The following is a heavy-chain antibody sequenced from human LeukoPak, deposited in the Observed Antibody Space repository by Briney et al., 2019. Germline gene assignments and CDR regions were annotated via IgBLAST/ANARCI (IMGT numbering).Heavy chain of an antibody. CDR1: GFTFRNYG. Sequence: PGGSLRLSCAASGFTFRNYGMNWVRQAPVKALEWVAFISYNGNQKYGDSVKGRFTISRDNSKNTLYLQVNGLRPEDTAVYYCARDPLDISRWTNAFDIWGQGTKVSVSS. J-gene: IGHJ3*02. D-gene: IGHD2-2*03. V-gene: IGHV3-30*03. CDR2: ISYNGNQ. CDR3: ARDPLDISRWTNAFDI.